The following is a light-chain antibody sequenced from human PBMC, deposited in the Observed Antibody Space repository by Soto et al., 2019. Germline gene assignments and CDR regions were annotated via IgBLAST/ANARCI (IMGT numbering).Light chain of an antibody. CDR1: QSVRDN. Sequence: ILMTQSPATLSVSPGERATLSCRASQSVRDNLAWYQQKPGQAPRLLIYGASNRATGIPARFSGIGSETEFTLTISSLQPEDVATYYCQKYNSAPWTFGQGTKVDI. CDR3: QKYNSAPWT. CDR2: GAS. V-gene: IGKV3D-15*01. J-gene: IGKJ1*01.